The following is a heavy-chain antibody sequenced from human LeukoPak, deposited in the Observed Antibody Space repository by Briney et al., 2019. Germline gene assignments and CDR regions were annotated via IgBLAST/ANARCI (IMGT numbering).Heavy chain of an antibody. CDR1: GGSISSSSYY. V-gene: IGHV4-39*01. CDR2: IYCSGST. Sequence: SETLSLTCTASGGSISSSSYYWGWIRQPPGKGLEWIGSIYCSGSTYYNPSLKSRVTISVDTSKIQFSLKLSSVTAADTAVYYCARLKLDYSSSYFDYWGQGTLVTVSS. CDR3: ARLKLDYSSSYFDY. D-gene: IGHD6-6*01. J-gene: IGHJ4*02.